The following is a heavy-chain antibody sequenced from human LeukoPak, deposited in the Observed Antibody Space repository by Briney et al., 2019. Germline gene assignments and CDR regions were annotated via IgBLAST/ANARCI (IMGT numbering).Heavy chain of an antibody. Sequence: GGSLRLSCAASGFTFRTYSMNWVRQAPGKGLEWVSYFSTSTGIITYADSVKGRFIISTDNAKNSLCLQMNSLRVEDTAVYYCARDLHWSFDFWGQGALVTVSS. V-gene: IGHV3-48*01. CDR2: FSTSTGII. J-gene: IGHJ4*02. CDR1: GFTFRTYS. CDR3: ARDLHWSFDF. D-gene: IGHD1-1*01.